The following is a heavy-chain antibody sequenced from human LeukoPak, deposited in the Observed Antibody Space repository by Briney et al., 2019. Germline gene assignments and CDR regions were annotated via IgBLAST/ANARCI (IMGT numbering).Heavy chain of an antibody. CDR3: AAGRDDSGSRYQPITY. CDR1: GFTFNRYT. V-gene: IGHV3-30-3*01. J-gene: IGHJ4*02. Sequence: GGSLRLSCAASGFTFNRYTMHWVRRAPGRGLECVALISYDATHQLYADSVKGRFTISRDNVRNTLYLQMNSLGHEDTAFYYCAAGRDDSGSRYQPITYWGQGTLVTVSS. D-gene: IGHD1-26*01. CDR2: ISYDATHQ.